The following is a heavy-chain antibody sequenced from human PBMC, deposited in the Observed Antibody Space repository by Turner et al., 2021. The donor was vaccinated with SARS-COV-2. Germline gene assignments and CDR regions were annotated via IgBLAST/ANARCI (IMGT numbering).Heavy chain of an antibody. V-gene: IGHV4-39*01. J-gene: IGHJ4*02. CDR1: GCAIRSSSYD. Sequence: LQLQESGPGPVKPSETLSLTCAVSGCAIRSSSYDWGWICQSPGKGLEWIGSIDYRGKSYYSWSLKSRVTIAVDTSKNQFSLKLNLVTAADTAVYYCARHSFMTTVRFDYWGQGTLVTVSS. CDR3: ARHSFMTTVRFDY. D-gene: IGHD4-17*01. CDR2: IDYRGKS.